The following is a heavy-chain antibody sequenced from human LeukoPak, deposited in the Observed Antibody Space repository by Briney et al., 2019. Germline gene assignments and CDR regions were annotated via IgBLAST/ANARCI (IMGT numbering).Heavy chain of an antibody. CDR3: TREVAPLTTVTPGY. V-gene: IGHV3-23*01. CDR1: GFTFSSYA. D-gene: IGHD4-17*01. CDR2: ISGSGGST. Sequence: GGSLRLSCAASGFTFSSYAMSWVRQAPGKGLEWVSAISGSGGSTYYADSVKGRFTISRDNSKNTLFLQMNSLRAEDSAVYYCTREVAPLTTVTPGYWGQGTLVTVSS. J-gene: IGHJ4*02.